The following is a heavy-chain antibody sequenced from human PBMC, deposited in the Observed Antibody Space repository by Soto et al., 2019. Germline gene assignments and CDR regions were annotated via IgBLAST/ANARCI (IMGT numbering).Heavy chain of an antibody. CDR2: ISAHNGNT. J-gene: IGHJ4*02. V-gene: IGHV1-18*01. CDR3: ARGRYGAY. CDR1: GYTFTSYG. Sequence: QVHLVQSGAEVKKPGASVKVSCKASGYTFTSYGITWVRQAPGQGLEWMGWISAHNGNTDYAQKLQGRVIVTRDTSTSTAYMALRSLRSDDTAVYYWARGRYGAYWGQGALVTVSS. D-gene: IGHD3-10*01.